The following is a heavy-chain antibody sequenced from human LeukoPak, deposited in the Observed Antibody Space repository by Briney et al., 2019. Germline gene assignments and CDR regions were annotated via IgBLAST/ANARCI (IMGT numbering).Heavy chain of an antibody. CDR3: ARGGLQLGRPFDY. J-gene: IGHJ4*02. V-gene: IGHV4-59*01. CDR1: GGSISSYY. CDR2: IYYSGST. D-gene: IGHD5-24*01. Sequence: SETLSLTCTVSGGSISSYYWSWIRQPPGKGLEWIGYIYYSGSTNYNPSLKSRVTISVDTSKNQFSLKLSSVTAADTAVYYCARGGLQLGRPFDYWGQGTLVTVSS.